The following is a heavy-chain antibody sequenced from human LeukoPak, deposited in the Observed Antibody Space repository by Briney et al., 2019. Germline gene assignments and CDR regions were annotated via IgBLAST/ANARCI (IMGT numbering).Heavy chain of an antibody. D-gene: IGHD1-26*01. CDR2: IYTSGST. V-gene: IGHV4-4*07. Sequence: PSETLSLTCTVSGGSISSYYWSWIRQPAGKGLEWIGRIYTSGSTNYNPSLNGRVTMSLDESRNQLSLDLTSVTAADTAIYYCSRESGAFCPFGYWGQGTLVIVPP. CDR3: SRESGAFCPFGY. CDR1: GGSISSYY. J-gene: IGHJ4*02.